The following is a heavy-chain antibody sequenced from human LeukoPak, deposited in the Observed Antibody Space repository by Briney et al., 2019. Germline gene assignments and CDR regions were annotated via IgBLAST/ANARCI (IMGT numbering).Heavy chain of an antibody. CDR3: TTIVGRHLWFGEDYFDY. Sequence: GGSLRLSCAASGFTFSNAWMSWVRQAPGKGLEWVGRIKSKTDGGTTDYAAPVKGRFTISRDDSKNTLYLQMNSLKTEDTAVYYCTTIVGRHLWFGEDYFDYWGQGTLVTVSS. CDR2: IKSKTDGGTT. CDR1: GFTFSNAW. D-gene: IGHD3-10*01. V-gene: IGHV3-15*01. J-gene: IGHJ4*02.